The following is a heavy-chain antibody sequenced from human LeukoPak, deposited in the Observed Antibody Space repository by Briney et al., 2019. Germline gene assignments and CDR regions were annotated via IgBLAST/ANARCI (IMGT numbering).Heavy chain of an antibody. V-gene: IGHV3-11*04. J-gene: IGHJ4*02. CDR1: GFSFSDYY. CDR2: MSSSGSTI. D-gene: IGHD3-3*01. Sequence: KSAGSLTLSCAASGFSFSDYYMSWIRQPPATGLGWDSYMSSSGSTIYYADSAKGRFTIYRDNAQNSLYLRMNSLRAEDTAVYYCARQLAGGAIFGVGDYWGQGTLVAVSS. CDR3: ARQLAGGAIFGVGDY.